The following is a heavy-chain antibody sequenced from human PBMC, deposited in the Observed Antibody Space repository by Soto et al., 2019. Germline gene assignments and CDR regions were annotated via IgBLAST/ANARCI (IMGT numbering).Heavy chain of an antibody. J-gene: IGHJ6*04. Sequence: SETLSLTCAVSGASVSSYYWSWIRQPAGKGLEWIGRFNTDGTSNYNPSLRSRVTMSVDTSKNQFSLKLTSLTAADTATYYCGRAGVAARGQPGTDVWGKGTRVTVSS. V-gene: IGHV4-4*07. CDR2: FNTDGTS. CDR3: GRAGVAARGQPGTDV. CDR1: GASVSSYY. D-gene: IGHD6-13*01.